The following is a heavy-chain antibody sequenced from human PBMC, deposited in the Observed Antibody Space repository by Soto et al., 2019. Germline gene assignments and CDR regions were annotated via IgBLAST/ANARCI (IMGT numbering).Heavy chain of an antibody. V-gene: IGHV4-39*01. J-gene: IGHJ4*02. Sequence: QLQLQESGPGLVKPSETLSLTCSVSGGSISSRTFWWAWIRQPPGKGLEWIGDMYYSGSSYSSPALKSGVTLSVDTSKNQLSLKLNSVTAADTAVYYCARHPRDDYNYGGSGIFDYWGQGTLVTVSS. CDR3: ARHPRDDYNYGGSGIFDY. CDR1: GGSISSRTFW. CDR2: MYYSGSS. D-gene: IGHD4-4*01.